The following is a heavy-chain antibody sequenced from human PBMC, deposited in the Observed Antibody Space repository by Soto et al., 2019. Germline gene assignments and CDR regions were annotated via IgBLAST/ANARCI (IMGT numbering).Heavy chain of an antibody. V-gene: IGHV3-74*01. CDR1: GFTCSSYW. CDR3: VRTSLVVAAATREDY. CDR2: INSDGSST. D-gene: IGHD2-15*01. Sequence: PGGPMRLSCAASGFTCSSYWMHWVRQAPGKGLVWVSRINSDGSSTSYADSVKGRFTISRDNAKNTLYLQMNSLRAEDTAVYYCVRTSLVVAAATREDYWGQGTLVTVSS. J-gene: IGHJ4*02.